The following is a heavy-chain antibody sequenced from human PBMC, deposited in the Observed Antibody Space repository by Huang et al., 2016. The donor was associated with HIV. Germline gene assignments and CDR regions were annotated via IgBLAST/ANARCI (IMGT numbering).Heavy chain of an antibody. CDR1: GFTVGTNY. D-gene: IGHD2-8*02. V-gene: IGHV3-53*01. CDR2: IYSGGTT. CDR3: AKEGDTGAALGY. Sequence: EVQLVESGGGLIQPGGSLRLSCAASGFTVGTNYMTWVRQAPGKGLEWVSLIYSGGTTYYADSVKGRFTISRDDSENTLYLHMTSLRAGDTAVYYCAKEGDTGAALGYWGQGTLVTVS. J-gene: IGHJ4*02.